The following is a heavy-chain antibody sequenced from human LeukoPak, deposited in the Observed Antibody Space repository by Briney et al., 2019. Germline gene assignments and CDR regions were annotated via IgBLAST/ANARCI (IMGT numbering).Heavy chain of an antibody. Sequence: GGSLRLSCAASGFTFSGYAMHWVRQAPGKGLEYVSAISSNGGSTYYANSVKGRFTISRDNSKNTLYLQMGSLRAEDMAVYYCARGSGSLGAFDIWGQGTMVTVSS. CDR2: ISSNGGST. CDR3: ARGSGSLGAFDI. V-gene: IGHV3-64*01. CDR1: GFTFSGYA. J-gene: IGHJ3*02. D-gene: IGHD1-26*01.